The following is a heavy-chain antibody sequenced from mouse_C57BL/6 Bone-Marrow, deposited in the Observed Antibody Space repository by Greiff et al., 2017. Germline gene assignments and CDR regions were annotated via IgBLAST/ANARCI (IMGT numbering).Heavy chain of an antibody. J-gene: IGHJ2*01. CDR2: IYPGSGST. CDR3: AKDYGSSSPFDY. Sequence: QVQLQQPGAELVKPGASVKMSCKASGYTFTSYWITWVKQRPGHGLEWIGDIYPGSGSTNYNEKFKSKATLTVDTSSSTAYMQLSSLTSEDSAVYDCAKDYGSSSPFDYWGQGTTLTVSA. CDR1: GYTFTSYW. V-gene: IGHV1-55*01. D-gene: IGHD1-1*01.